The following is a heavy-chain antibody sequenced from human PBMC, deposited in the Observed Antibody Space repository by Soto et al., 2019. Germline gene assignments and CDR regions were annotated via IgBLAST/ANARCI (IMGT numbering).Heavy chain of an antibody. V-gene: IGHV3-33*08. Sequence: QVQLVESGGGVVQPGGSLRLSCTTSGFTFNTYGIHWVRQAPGKGVEWVAIIWYDGSNKYYADSVKGRFTISRDNSKNTLYLQMNSLRAEDTALYHCARADCTGAYCYSWPFNYGVDVWGQGATVTVSS. CDR1: GFTFNTYG. J-gene: IGHJ6*02. CDR3: ARADCTGAYCYSWPFNYGVDV. CDR2: IWYDGSNK. D-gene: IGHD2-15*01.